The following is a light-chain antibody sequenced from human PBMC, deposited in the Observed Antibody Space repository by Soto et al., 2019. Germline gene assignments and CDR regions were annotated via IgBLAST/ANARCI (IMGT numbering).Light chain of an antibody. CDR1: QSVSSSY. V-gene: IGKV3-20*01. Sequence: EIVLTQSPGTLSLSPGERATLSCRASQSVSSSYLAWYQQKPGQAPRLLICGASSRATGIPDRFSGSGSGTDFTLTISSLEPEDFAVYYCQQYGSSPPMYTFGQGTKLEIK. CDR2: GAS. CDR3: QQYGSSPPMYT. J-gene: IGKJ2*01.